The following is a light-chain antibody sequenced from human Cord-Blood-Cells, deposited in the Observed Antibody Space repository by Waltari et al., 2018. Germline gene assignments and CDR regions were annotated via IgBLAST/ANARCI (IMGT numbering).Light chain of an antibody. CDR2: GAS. V-gene: IGKV3-20*01. Sequence: DIVLTQSPGTLPLSQGERATLSCRASQSVSSSYLAWYQQKPGQAPRLLIYGASRRATGIPDRFSGSGSGTDFTLTISRLEPEDFAVYYCQQYGSSPRTFGQGTKVEIK. CDR1: QSVSSSY. CDR3: QQYGSSPRT. J-gene: IGKJ1*01.